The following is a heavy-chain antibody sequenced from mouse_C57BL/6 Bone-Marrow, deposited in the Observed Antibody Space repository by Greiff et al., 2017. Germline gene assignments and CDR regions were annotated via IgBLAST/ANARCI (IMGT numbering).Heavy chain of an antibody. CDR1: GYTFTSYW. D-gene: IGHD2-3*01. CDR3: ARSRGDGPDY. Sequence: QVQLQQPGAELVKPGASVKLSCKASGYTFTSYWMQWVKQRPGQGLEWIGEIDPSDSYTNYNQKFKGKATLTVDTSSSTAYMQLSSLTSEDSAVYYCARSRGDGPDYWGQGTTLTVSS. CDR2: IDPSDSYT. V-gene: IGHV1-50*01. J-gene: IGHJ2*01.